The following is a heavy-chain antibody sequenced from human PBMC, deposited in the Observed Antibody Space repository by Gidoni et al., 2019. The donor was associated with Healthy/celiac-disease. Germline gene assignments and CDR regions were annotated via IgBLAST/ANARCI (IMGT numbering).Heavy chain of an antibody. Sequence: EVQLVESGGGLVKPGRSLRLSCPASGFTFGDYAMSWFRQATGKWLEWVGLIRSKAYGGTTEYAASVKGRFTISRDDSKSIAYLQMNSLKTEDTAVYYCTRVTYSSSWYSYSYYYYMDVWGKGTTVTVSS. V-gene: IGHV3-49*05. CDR3: TRVTYSSSWYSYSYYYYMDV. CDR2: IRSKAYGGTT. D-gene: IGHD6-13*01. CDR1: GFTFGDYA. J-gene: IGHJ6*03.